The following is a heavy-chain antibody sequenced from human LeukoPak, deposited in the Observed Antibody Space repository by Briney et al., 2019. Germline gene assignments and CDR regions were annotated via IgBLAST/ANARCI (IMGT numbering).Heavy chain of an antibody. J-gene: IGHJ5*02. D-gene: IGHD3-9*01. CDR3: ASANYDILTGSLWFDP. CDR1: GFTVSSNY. V-gene: IGHV3-66*01. Sequence: GGSLRLSCAASGFTVSSNYMSWVRQAPGKGLEWVSVIYSGGSTYYADSVKGRFTISRDNSTNTLYLQMNSLRAEHTAVYYCASANYDILTGSLWFDPWGQGTLVTVSS. CDR2: IYSGGST.